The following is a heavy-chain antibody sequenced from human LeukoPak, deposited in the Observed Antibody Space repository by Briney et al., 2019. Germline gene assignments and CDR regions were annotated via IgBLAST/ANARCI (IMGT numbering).Heavy chain of an antibody. V-gene: IGHV1-2*02. J-gene: IGHJ5*02. CDR2: INPNSAGT. CDR3: ARGHLGYCTNGVCEHWFDP. D-gene: IGHD2-8*01. Sequence: GASVTVSCKASGYTFTGYYMYWVRQAPGQGLEWMGWINPNSAGTNYAQKFQGRVTMTTDTSISTAYMELSRLRSDDTAVYYCARGHLGYCTNGVCEHWFDPWGQGTLVTVSS. CDR1: GYTFTGYY.